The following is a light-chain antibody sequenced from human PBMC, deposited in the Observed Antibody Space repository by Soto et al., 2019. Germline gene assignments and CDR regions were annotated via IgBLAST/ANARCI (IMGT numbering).Light chain of an antibody. CDR1: QSVSSSY. V-gene: IGKV3-20*01. Sequence: ETVLTQSPGTLSLTAGERATLSCRASQSVSSSYLAWYQQKPGQAPRLLIYDASSRATGIPDRFSGSGSGTDFTLTISRLEPEDFAVYYCQQYVRAPPSLTFGQGTKVEIK. CDR3: QQYVRAPPSLT. J-gene: IGKJ1*01. CDR2: DAS.